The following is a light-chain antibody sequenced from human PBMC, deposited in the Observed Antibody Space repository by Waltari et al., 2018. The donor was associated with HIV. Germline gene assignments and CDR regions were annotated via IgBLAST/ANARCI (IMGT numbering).Light chain of an antibody. J-gene: IGLJ1*01. Sequence: QSVLTQPPSASGTPGQRVTFSCSGSSSNIGSNTVNWYQQFPGAAPKLLIYTNMQRPSGVPDRFSGSKSGTSASLAISGLQSEDEADYYCAVWDDSLNGYVFGPGTKVTVL. V-gene: IGLV1-44*01. CDR3: AVWDDSLNGYV. CDR2: TNM. CDR1: SSNIGSNT.